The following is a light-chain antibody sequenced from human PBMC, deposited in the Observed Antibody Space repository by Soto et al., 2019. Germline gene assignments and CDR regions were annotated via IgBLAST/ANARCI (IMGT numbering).Light chain of an antibody. CDR1: QSISSW. V-gene: IGKV1-5*03. CDR2: RAS. J-gene: IGKJ2*01. Sequence: DIQMTQSPSTLSASVGDRVTITCRASQSISSWLAWYQQKSGKAPKLLIYRASTLESGVPSRCSGSGSGTEFTLTISSLQANDFATYYCQQYNSYPYTFGQGTKLEIK. CDR3: QQYNSYPYT.